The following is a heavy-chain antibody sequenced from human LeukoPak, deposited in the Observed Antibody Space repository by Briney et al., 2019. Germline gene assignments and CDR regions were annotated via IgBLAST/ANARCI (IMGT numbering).Heavy chain of an antibody. D-gene: IGHD3-16*02. CDR1: GGSFSSYY. CDR3: ARGEAAPVYYDYVWGSYRFDY. Sequence: SETLSLTCAVYGGSFSSYYWSWIRQPPGKGLEWIGYIYYSGSTNYNPSLKSRVTISVDTSKNQFSLKLSSVTAADTAVYYCARGEAAPVYYDYVWGSYRFDYWGQGTLVTVSS. V-gene: IGHV4-59*01. J-gene: IGHJ4*02. CDR2: IYYSGST.